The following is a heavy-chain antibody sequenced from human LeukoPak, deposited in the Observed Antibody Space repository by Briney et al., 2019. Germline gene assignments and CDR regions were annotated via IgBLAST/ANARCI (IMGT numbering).Heavy chain of an antibody. J-gene: IGHJ6*03. CDR3: ARGFRYSSSWALEAYYDYMDV. CDR2: INHSGST. D-gene: IGHD6-13*01. Sequence: PSETLSLTCAVYGGSFSGYYWSWIRQPPGKGLEWIGEINHSGSTNYNPSLKSRVTISVDTSKNQFSLKLSSVTAADTAVYYCARGFRYSSSWALEAYYDYMDVWGKGTTVTVSS. CDR1: GGSFSGYY. V-gene: IGHV4-34*01.